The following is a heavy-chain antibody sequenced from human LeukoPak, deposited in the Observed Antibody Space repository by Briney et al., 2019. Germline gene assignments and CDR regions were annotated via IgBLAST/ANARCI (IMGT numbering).Heavy chain of an antibody. CDR3: ARKIYGDYYFDY. CDR1: GFTFSTYA. CDR2: ISGGGDNT. J-gene: IGHJ4*02. D-gene: IGHD4-17*01. V-gene: IGHV3-23*01. Sequence: GGSLRPSCAASGFTFSTYAMTWVRQAPGKGLEWVSAISGGGDNTYYADSVKGRFTIYRDNSKNTLYMQMNSLRAEDTAVFFCARKIYGDYYFDYWGQGTLVTVSS.